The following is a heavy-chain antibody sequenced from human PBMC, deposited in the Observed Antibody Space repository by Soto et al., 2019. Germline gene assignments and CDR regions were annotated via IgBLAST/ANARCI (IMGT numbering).Heavy chain of an antibody. D-gene: IGHD3-22*01. CDR2: IYYSGST. J-gene: IGHJ6*02. CDR3: ARVYHRSGMDV. CDR1: GGSISSSSYY. V-gene: IGHV4-39*01. Sequence: PSETLSLTCTVSGGSISSSSYYWGWIRQPPGKGLEWIGSIYYSGSTYYNPSLKSRVTISVDTSKNQFSLKLSSVTAADTAVYYCARVYHRSGMDVWGQGTTVTVSS.